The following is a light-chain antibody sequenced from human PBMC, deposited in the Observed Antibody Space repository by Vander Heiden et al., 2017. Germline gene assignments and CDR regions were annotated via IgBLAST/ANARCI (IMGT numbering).Light chain of an antibody. Sequence: DIQMTQSPSTLSASVGDRVTITCRASQSISSWLAWYQQKPGKAPKILIHKASTLESGVPSRFSGSGSGTEFTLTISSLQPDDFATYYCLQYNSYSYTFGQGTKLEI. CDR3: LQYNSYSYT. CDR2: KAS. CDR1: QSISSW. V-gene: IGKV1-5*03. J-gene: IGKJ2*01.